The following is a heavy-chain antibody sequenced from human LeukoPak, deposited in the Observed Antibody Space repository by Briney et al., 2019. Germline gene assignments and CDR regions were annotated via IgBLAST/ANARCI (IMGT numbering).Heavy chain of an antibody. CDR1: GGSISSTSYY. V-gene: IGHV4-39*07. Sequence: PSETLSLTCTVSGGSISSTSYYWGWIRQPPGRGLEWIGSMYHSGTTYYNPSLKSRVTISADTSKNQFSLKLSSVTAADTAVYYCARVTHLDPFWSGYYLFDYWGQGTLVTVSS. CDR2: MYHSGTT. CDR3: ARVTHLDPFWSGYYLFDY. D-gene: IGHD3-3*01. J-gene: IGHJ4*02.